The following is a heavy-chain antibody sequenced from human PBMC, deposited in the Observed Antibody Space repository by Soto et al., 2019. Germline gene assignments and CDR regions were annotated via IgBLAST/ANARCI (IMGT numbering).Heavy chain of an antibody. CDR1: GFTFTKAY. Sequence: EVQLVESGGGLVEPGGSIRLSCVASGFTFTKAYMTWVRQAPGKGLEWVGRIKGSHAGGTTDYATSVKGRFTISRDDSKNTLYLQMNSLNTEDTSVYYCATVGGYPGSNFYGAYWGQGTLVTVSS. D-gene: IGHD1-26*01. V-gene: IGHV3-15*01. CDR3: ATVGGYPGSNFYGAY. J-gene: IGHJ4*02. CDR2: IKGSHAGGTT.